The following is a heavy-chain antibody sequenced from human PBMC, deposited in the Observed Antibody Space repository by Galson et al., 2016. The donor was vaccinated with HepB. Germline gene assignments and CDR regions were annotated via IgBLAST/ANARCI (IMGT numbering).Heavy chain of an antibody. J-gene: IGHJ5*02. Sequence: PALVKPTQTLTLTCTFSGFSLSTSGVGVAWIRQPPGKALEWLALIYWDDDKRYSPSLKSRLTITKDTSKNQVVLTMTNMDHVDTATYYCVYRRLIVVVPAAAAGWFDPWGQGTLVTVSS. CDR3: VYRRLIVVVPAAAAGWFDP. CDR2: IYWDDDK. D-gene: IGHD2-2*01. CDR1: GFSLSTSGVG. V-gene: IGHV2-5*02.